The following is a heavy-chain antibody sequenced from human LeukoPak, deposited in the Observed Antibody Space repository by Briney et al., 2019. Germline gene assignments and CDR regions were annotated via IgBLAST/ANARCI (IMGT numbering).Heavy chain of an antibody. CDR2: IYDSGST. D-gene: IGHD3-22*01. Sequence: SETLSLTCTVSGGSISSHDWGWIRQPPGKGLEWIGYIYDSGSTTYNPSLKGRVTILVDTSKDQVSLKLSSVTAADTAVYYCARGRRGRYYDISRYNYFDYWGQGSLVSVSS. J-gene: IGHJ4*02. CDR3: ARGRRGRYYDISRYNYFDY. V-gene: IGHV4-59*11. CDR1: GGSISSHD.